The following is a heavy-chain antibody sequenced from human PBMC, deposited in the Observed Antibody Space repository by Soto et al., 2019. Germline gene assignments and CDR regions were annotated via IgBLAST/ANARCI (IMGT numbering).Heavy chain of an antibody. CDR2: INHSGST. Sequence: QVQLQQWGAGLLKPSETLSLTCAVYGGSFSGYYWSWIRQPPGKGLEWIGEINHSGSTNYNPSLKGRDTISVDTYKNLFSLKLSSVTAADTAMDYCAGGVLELMRSRKDYYYYGMDVWGQGTTVTVSS. D-gene: IGHD2-8*01. CDR1: GGSFSGYY. J-gene: IGHJ6*02. CDR3: AGGVLELMRSRKDYYYYGMDV. V-gene: IGHV4-34*01.